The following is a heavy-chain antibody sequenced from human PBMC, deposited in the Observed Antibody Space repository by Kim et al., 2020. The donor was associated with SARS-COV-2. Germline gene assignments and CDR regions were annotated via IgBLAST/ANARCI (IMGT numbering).Heavy chain of an antibody. CDR1: GYTFTSYD. J-gene: IGHJ4*02. CDR3: ARGRGYDIGRTYDY. Sequence: ASVKVSCKASGYTFTSYDINWVRQATGQGLEWMGWMNPNSGNTGYAQKFQGRVTMTRNTSISTAYMELSSLRSEDTAVYYCARGRGYDIGRTYDYWGQGTLVTVSS. CDR2: MNPNSGNT. D-gene: IGHD5-12*01. V-gene: IGHV1-8*01.